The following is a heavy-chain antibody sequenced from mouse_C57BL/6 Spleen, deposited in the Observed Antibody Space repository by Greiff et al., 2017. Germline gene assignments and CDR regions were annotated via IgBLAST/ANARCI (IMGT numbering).Heavy chain of an antibody. J-gene: IGHJ2*01. Sequence: VQLQQPGAELVKPGASVKLSCKASGYTFTSYWMHWVKQRPGQGLEWIGMIHPNSGSTNYNEKFKSKATLTVDKSSSTAYMQLSSLTSEDSAVYYCARPLDSSGYYFDYWGQGTTLTVSS. V-gene: IGHV1-64*01. CDR3: ARPLDSSGYYFDY. CDR2: IHPNSGST. D-gene: IGHD3-2*02. CDR1: GYTFTSYW.